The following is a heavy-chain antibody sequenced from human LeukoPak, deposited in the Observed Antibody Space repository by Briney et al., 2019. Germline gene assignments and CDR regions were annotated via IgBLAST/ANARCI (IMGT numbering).Heavy chain of an antibody. CDR2: ISSDGSNE. CDR1: GFTFSSYA. CDR3: AKDLSIAAAGPFDY. Sequence: GSLRLSCAAPGFTFSSYAMHWVRQAPGKGLEWVAVISSDGSNEYYADSVKGRFTISRDNSKNTLYLQMNSLRAEDTAVYYCAKDLSIAAAGPFDYWGQGTLVTVSS. V-gene: IGHV3-30-3*01. D-gene: IGHD6-13*01. J-gene: IGHJ4*02.